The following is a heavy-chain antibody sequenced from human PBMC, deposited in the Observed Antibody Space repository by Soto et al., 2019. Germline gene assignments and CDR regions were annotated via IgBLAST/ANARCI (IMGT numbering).Heavy chain of an antibody. CDR1: GYDFNTNW. CDR2: MYPGDSDT. J-gene: IGHJ4*02. Sequence: GESLKISCRGSGYDFNTNWFGWGRQLPGGVLEWVGIMYPGDSDTRLHPSLQGHVTLSADVTVSTAFLQWRTLKTSDSGMYFCARLPRDCNKTSCYYADHWGQGTSVTVSS. V-gene: IGHV5-51*01. CDR3: ARLPRDCNKTSCYYADH. D-gene: IGHD3-22*01.